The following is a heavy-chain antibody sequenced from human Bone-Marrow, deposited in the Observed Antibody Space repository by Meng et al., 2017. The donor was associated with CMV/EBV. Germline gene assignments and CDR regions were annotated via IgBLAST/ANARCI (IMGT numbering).Heavy chain of an antibody. V-gene: IGHV3-48*04. D-gene: IGHD6-6*01. CDR3: ARVLYSSSSPFGY. J-gene: IGHJ4*02. Sequence: GESLKISCAASGFTFSSYAMSWVRQAPGKGLEWVSYISSSSSTIYYADSVKGRFTISRDNAKNSLYLQMNSLRAEDTAVYYCARVLYSSSSPFGYWGQGTLVTVSS. CDR1: GFTFSSYA. CDR2: ISSSSSTI.